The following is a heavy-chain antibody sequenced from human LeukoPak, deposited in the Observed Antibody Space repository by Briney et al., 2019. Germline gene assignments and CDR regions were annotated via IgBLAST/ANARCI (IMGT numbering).Heavy chain of an antibody. CDR1: GFTFSTYW. D-gene: IGHD5-18*01. J-gene: IGHJ4*02. CDR3: ARAHRIQLWLY. Sequence: PGGSLRLSCAASGFTFSTYWMTWVRQAPGKGLEWVANINHDGSEKYYVDSVKGRFTISRDNSKNTLYLQMNSLRAEDTAVYYCARAHRIQLWLYWGQGTLVTVSS. V-gene: IGHV3-7*01. CDR2: INHDGSEK.